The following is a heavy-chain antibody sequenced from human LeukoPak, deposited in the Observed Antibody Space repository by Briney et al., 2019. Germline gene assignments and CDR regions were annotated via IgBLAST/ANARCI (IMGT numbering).Heavy chain of an antibody. Sequence: PGGSLRLACAASGFTFSSSWMKWVRQAPGKGLESVAVIKEDGSEKHYVDSVKGRFAISRDNAKNSLYLQMNNVRAEDTAVYFCAANTHSGYWGQGALVTVSS. D-gene: IGHD1-26*01. J-gene: IGHJ4*02. CDR2: IKEDGSEK. V-gene: IGHV3-7*05. CDR1: GFTFSSSW. CDR3: AANTHSGY.